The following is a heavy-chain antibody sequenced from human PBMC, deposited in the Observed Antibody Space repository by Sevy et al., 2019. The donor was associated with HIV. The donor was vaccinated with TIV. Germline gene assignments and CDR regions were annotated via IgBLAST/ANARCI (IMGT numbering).Heavy chain of an antibody. CDR3: AGENAWGRGYS. V-gene: IGHV4-59*08. J-gene: IGHJ4*02. CDR1: GGSITSLY. Sequence: SETLSLTCTVSGGSITSLYWNWIRQPPGKGLEWMANIYYNGHINYNPSLKSRVTLSLDTSKNQFSRRLSSVTAADTAMYYCAGENAWGRGYSWGQGTLVTVSS. D-gene: IGHD1-26*01. CDR2: IYYNGHI.